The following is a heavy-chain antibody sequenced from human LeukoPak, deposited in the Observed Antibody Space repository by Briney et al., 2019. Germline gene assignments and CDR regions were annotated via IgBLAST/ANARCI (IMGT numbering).Heavy chain of an antibody. CDR1: GFTFSSYG. Sequence: GGSLRLSCAASGFTFSSYGMHWVRQAPGKGLEWVAVISYDGSNKYYADSVKGRFTISRDNSKNTLYLQMNSLRAEDTAVYYCAKDHSGWPDYRGQGTLVTVSS. V-gene: IGHV3-30*18. D-gene: IGHD6-19*01. CDR2: ISYDGSNK. J-gene: IGHJ4*02. CDR3: AKDHSGWPDY.